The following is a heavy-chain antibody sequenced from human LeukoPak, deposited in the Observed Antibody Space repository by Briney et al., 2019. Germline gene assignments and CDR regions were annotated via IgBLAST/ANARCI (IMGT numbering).Heavy chain of an antibody. D-gene: IGHD5-18*01. CDR2: IIPILGIA. V-gene: IGHV1-69*04. CDR3: ARDLSSYGPFDY. CDR1: GGTFSSYT. J-gene: IGHJ4*02. Sequence: GASVKVSCKASGGTFSSYTISWVRQAPGQGLEWMGRIIPILGIANYAQKFQGRVTITADKSTSTAYMELSSLRSEDTAVYYCARDLSSYGPFDYWGQGTLVTVSS.